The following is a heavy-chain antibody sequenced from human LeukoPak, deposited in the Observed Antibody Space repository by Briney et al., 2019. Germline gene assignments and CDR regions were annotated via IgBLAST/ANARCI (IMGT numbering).Heavy chain of an antibody. V-gene: IGHV1-18*01. D-gene: IGHD2-8*01. J-gene: IGHJ6*03. Sequence: GASVKVSCKASGYTFTSYGISWVRQAPGQGLEWMGWISAYNGNTNYGETLQGRVTLTTDTSTSTVYMELRSLRSDDTAVYYCARHLGVYYYYFYMDVWGKGTTVTVSS. CDR1: GYTFTSYG. CDR3: ARHLGVYYYYFYMDV. CDR2: ISAYNGNT.